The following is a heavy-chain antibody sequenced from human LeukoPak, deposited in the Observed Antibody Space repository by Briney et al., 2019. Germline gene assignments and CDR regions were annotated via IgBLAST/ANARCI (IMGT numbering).Heavy chain of an antibody. CDR2: INHSGGT. CDR3: ARLIVVVPAAIQLRYYYYYYMDV. V-gene: IGHV4-34*01. D-gene: IGHD2-2*02. CDR1: GGSFSGYY. Sequence: SETLSLTCAVYGGSFSGYYWSWIRQPPGKGLEWIGEINHSGGTNYNPSLKSRVTISVDTSKNQFSLKLSSVTAADTAVYYCARLIVVVPAAIQLRYYYYYYMDVWGKGTTVTVSS. J-gene: IGHJ6*03.